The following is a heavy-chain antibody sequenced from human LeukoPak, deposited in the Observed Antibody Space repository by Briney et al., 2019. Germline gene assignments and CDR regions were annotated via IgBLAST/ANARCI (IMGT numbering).Heavy chain of an antibody. CDR3: ARVLTRYCSSTSCYDDAFDI. D-gene: IGHD2-2*01. J-gene: IGHJ3*02. CDR2: ISYDGSNK. CDR1: GFTFSSYA. Sequence: GGSLRLSCAASGFTFSSYAMHWVRQAPGKGLEWVAVISYDGSNKYYADSVKGRFTISRDNSKNTLYLQMNSLRAEDTAVYYCARVLTRYCSSTSCYDDAFDIWGQGTMVTVS. V-gene: IGHV3-30-3*01.